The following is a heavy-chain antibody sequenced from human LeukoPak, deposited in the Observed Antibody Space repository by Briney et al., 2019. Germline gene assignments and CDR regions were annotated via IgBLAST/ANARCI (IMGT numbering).Heavy chain of an antibody. CDR2: IRYDGSNK. CDR1: GFTFSSYG. D-gene: IGHD2-15*01. J-gene: IGHJ4*02. V-gene: IGHV3-30*02. CDR3: AKDHHRYCSGGSCSNFDY. Sequence: PGGSLRLSCAASGFTFSSYGMDWVRQAPGKGLEWVAFIRYDGSNKYYADSVKGRFTISRDNSKNTLYLQMNSLRAEDTAVYYCAKDHHRYCSGGSCSNFDYWGQGTLVTVSS.